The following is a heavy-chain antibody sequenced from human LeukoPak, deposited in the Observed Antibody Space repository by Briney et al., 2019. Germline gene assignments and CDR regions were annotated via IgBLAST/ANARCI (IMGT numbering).Heavy chain of an antibody. D-gene: IGHD3-22*01. CDR2: IYPGDSDT. Sequence: GESLKISCKGSGYSFTSYWIGWVRQMPGKGXXXXGIIYPGDSDTRYSPSFQGQVTISADKSISTAYLQWSSLKASDTAMYYCARGSRLIYNWFDPWGQGTLVTVSS. J-gene: IGHJ5*02. CDR1: GYSFTSYW. CDR3: ARGSRLIYNWFDP. V-gene: IGHV5-51*01.